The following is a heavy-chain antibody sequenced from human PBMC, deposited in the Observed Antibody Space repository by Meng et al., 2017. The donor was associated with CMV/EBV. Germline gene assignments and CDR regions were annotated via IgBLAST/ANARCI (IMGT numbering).Heavy chain of an antibody. CDR3: ARDPWYCSGGSCYYYYYGMDV. Sequence: ASVKVSCKASGYTFTSYGISWVRQAPGQGLEWMGWISAYNGNTNYAQKLQGRVTMTTDTSTSTAYMELRSLSSDDTAVYYCARDPWYCSGGSCYYYYYGMDVWGQGTTVTVSS. CDR2: ISAYNGNT. V-gene: IGHV1-18*01. CDR1: GYTFTSYG. D-gene: IGHD2-15*01. J-gene: IGHJ6*02.